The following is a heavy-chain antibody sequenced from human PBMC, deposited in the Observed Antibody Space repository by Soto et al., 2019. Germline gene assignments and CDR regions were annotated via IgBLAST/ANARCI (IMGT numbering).Heavy chain of an antibody. D-gene: IGHD1-26*01. CDR2: IDYSGTT. CDR3: ARAGGRYAITAYDV. V-gene: IGHV4-59*01. CDR1: GVSINSYY. J-gene: IGHJ3*01. Sequence: QVQLQESGPGLVKPSETLSLICAGSGVSINSYYWSWIRQPPGKALEWIGYIDYSGTTNYNPSLKSRVTISVDTSKNQFSLRLSSVTAADTAVYYCARAGGRYAITAYDVWGPGTLVTVSS.